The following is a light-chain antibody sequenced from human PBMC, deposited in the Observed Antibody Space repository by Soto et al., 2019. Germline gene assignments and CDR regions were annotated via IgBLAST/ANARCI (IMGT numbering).Light chain of an antibody. CDR1: QSVRSN. V-gene: IGKV3D-15*01. CDR2: GAS. J-gene: IGKJ1*01. Sequence: EIVMTQSPATLSMSPGERATLSCRASQSVRSNLAWYHQKPGQAPRLLIYGASTRATGIPARFSASGSGTDFTLTISRLEPEDFAVYYCQQYGNSRTFGQGTKVDIK. CDR3: QQYGNSRT.